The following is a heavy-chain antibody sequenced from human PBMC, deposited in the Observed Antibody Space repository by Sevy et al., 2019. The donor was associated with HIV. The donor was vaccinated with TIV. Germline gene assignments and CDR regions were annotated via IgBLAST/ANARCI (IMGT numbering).Heavy chain of an antibody. CDR1: GGSFSGYY. V-gene: IGHV4-34*01. D-gene: IGHD5-12*01. Sequence: SETLSLTCAVYGGSFSGYYWSWIRQPPGKGLEWIGEINHSGSTNYNPSLKSQVTISVDTSKNQFSLKLSSVTAADTAVYYCARRKGVATPKRDYYGMDVWGQGTTVTVSS. CDR2: INHSGST. CDR3: ARRKGVATPKRDYYGMDV. J-gene: IGHJ6*02.